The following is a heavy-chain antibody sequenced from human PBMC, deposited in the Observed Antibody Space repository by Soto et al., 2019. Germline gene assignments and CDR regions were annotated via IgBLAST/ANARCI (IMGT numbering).Heavy chain of an antibody. CDR1: GFSFSSYA. Sequence: VGSLRLSCAASGFSFSSYAMSWVRQAPGKGLEWVSAISGSGGSTYYADSVKGRFTISRDNSKNTLYLQMNSLRAEDTAVYYCAKALPSDYDFWSGFSIHGMDVWGQGTTVTVSS. D-gene: IGHD3-3*01. V-gene: IGHV3-23*01. CDR2: ISGSGGST. J-gene: IGHJ6*02. CDR3: AKALPSDYDFWSGFSIHGMDV.